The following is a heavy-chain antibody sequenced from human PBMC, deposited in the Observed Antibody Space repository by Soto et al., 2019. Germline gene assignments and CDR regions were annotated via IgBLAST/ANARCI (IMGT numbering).Heavy chain of an antibody. D-gene: IGHD6-19*01. CDR3: ARAGIAVAGTLFYSYSGMDV. CDR1: GYTFTSYD. Sequence: QVQLVQSGAEVKKPGASVKVSCKASGYTFTSYDINWVRQATGQGLEWMGWMNPNSGNTGYAQKFQGRVTMTRNTSISTAYLELSTLKSEDTAVYYCARAGIAVAGTLFYSYSGMDVWGQGTTVTVSS. J-gene: IGHJ6*02. V-gene: IGHV1-8*01. CDR2: MNPNSGNT.